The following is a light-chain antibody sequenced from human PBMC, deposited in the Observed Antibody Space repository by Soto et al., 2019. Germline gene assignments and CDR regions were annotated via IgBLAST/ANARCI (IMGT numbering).Light chain of an antibody. V-gene: IGKV1-5*01. CDR1: QSISSW. CDR2: DVS. Sequence: DIQMTQSPSTLSASVGDRVTITCRASQSISSWLAWYQQKPGKAPKVLIYDVSSLESGVPSRFSGSGSGTDFTLTISSLQPDDFATYYCQLIGTFGQGTKVEIK. CDR3: QLIGT. J-gene: IGKJ1*01.